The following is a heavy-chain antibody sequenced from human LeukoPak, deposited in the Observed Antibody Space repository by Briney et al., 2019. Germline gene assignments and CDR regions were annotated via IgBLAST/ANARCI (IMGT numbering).Heavy chain of an antibody. J-gene: IGHJ4*02. D-gene: IGHD3-3*01. CDR1: GGTFSSYA. CDR2: IIPIFGTA. V-gene: IGHV1-69*13. Sequence: ASVKVSCKASGGTFSSYAISWVRQAPGQGLEWMGGIIPIFGTANYAQKFQGRVTITADESTSTAYMELSSLRSEDTAAYYCARETDSDYDFWSGYFVNWGQGTLVTVSS. CDR3: ARETDSDYDFWSGYFVN.